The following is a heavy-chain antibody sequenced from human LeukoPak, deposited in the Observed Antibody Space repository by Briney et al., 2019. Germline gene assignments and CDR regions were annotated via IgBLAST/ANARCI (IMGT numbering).Heavy chain of an antibody. J-gene: IGHJ6*03. CDR2: IYYSGST. CDR1: GGSISSYY. Sequence: SETLSLTCTVSGGSISSYYWSWIRQPPGKGLEWIEYIYYSGSTNYNPSLKRRVTISVDTSKNQFSLKLSSVTAADTAVYYCAGSSWPYYYYYMDVWGKGTTVTVSS. CDR3: AGSSWPYYYYYMDV. V-gene: IGHV4-59*01. D-gene: IGHD6-13*01.